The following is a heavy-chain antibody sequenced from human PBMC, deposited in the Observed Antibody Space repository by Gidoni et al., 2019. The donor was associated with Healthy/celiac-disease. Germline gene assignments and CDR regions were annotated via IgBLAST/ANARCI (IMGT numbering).Heavy chain of an antibody. CDR2: INPNSGGT. CDR3: ARELAYCGGDCYGYNDY. V-gene: IGHV1-2*04. CDR1: GYTFAGYY. D-gene: IGHD2-21*02. Sequence: QVQLVQSGAEVKKPGASVKVSCKASGYTFAGYYRHWVRQAPGQGLEGMGWINPNSGGTNYAQQFPGWVTMTRDTSISTAYMELSRLRSDDTAVYYCARELAYCGGDCYGYNDYWGQGTLVTVSS. J-gene: IGHJ4*02.